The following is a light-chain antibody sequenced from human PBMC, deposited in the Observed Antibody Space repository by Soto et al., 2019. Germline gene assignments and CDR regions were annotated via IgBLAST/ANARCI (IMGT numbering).Light chain of an antibody. CDR2: GAS. J-gene: IGKJ1*01. CDR1: QSVSSIY. V-gene: IGKV3-20*01. CDR3: QQYGSSRWT. Sequence: EIVLTQSPGTLSLSPGERATLSCRASQSVSSIYLAWYQQKPGQAPRLLIYGASSRATGIPDRFSGSGSGTDFTLTISRLEPEDFAMYYCQQYGSSRWTLGQGTKVEI.